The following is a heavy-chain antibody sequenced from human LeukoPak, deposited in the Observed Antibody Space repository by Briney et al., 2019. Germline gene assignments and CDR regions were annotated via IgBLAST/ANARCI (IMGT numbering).Heavy chain of an antibody. V-gene: IGHV1-2*02. Sequence: ASVKVSCKASGYTFTGYYMHWVRQAPGQGLEWMGWINPNSGGTNYAQKFQGRVTITADKSTSTAYMELSSLRSEDTAVYYCASESYYYGSGSYYFGYYYYYYMDVWGKGTTVTVSS. D-gene: IGHD3-10*01. CDR2: INPNSGGT. CDR3: ASESYYYGSGSYYFGYYYYYYMDV. J-gene: IGHJ6*03. CDR1: GYTFTGYY.